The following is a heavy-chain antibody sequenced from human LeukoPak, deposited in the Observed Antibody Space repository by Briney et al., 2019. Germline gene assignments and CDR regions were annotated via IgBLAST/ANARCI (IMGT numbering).Heavy chain of an antibody. CDR3: ARILDIWKFDY. CDR2: IYYSGST. J-gene: IGHJ4*02. CDR1: SGSISSGNYY. V-gene: IGHV4-30-4*08. D-gene: IGHD5-12*01. Sequence: PSQTLSLTCTVSSGSISSGNYYWSWIRQSPGKGLEWIGYIYYSGSTYYNPSLKSRLAMSLDTSKNQFSLRLTSVTAADTAVYYCARILDIWKFDYWGQGTLVTVSS.